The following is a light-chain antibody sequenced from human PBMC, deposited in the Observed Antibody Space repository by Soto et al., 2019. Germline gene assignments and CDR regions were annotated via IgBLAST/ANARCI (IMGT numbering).Light chain of an antibody. Sequence: EIVLTQSPATLSLSPGERPTLSCRASPSVPNFVAWYQQKPGQAPRLXXYGAFNRATGIPARFSGSGSGTDFTLTINSLEPEDSATYYCQQRNTWPPVTFGQGTRLEIK. CDR3: QQRNTWPPVT. J-gene: IGKJ5*01. V-gene: IGKV3-11*01. CDR1: PSVPNF. CDR2: GAF.